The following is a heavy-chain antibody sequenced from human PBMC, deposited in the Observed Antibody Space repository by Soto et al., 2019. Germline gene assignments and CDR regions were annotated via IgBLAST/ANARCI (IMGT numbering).Heavy chain of an antibody. CDR2: ISSSSSYI. CDR1: GFTFSSYS. D-gene: IGHD6-19*01. CDR3: ARGYSSGWKQGFDY. Sequence: EVQLVESGGGLVKPGGSLRLSCAASGFTFSSYSMNWVRQAPGKGLEWVSSISSSSSYIYYADSVKGRFTISRDNAKNSLYLQTNSLRAEDTAVYYCARGYSSGWKQGFDYWGQGTLVTVSS. V-gene: IGHV3-21*01. J-gene: IGHJ4*02.